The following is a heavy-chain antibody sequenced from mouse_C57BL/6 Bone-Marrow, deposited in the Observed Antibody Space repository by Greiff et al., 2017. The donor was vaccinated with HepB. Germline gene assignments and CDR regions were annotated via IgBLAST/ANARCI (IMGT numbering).Heavy chain of an antibody. J-gene: IGHJ4*01. CDR1: GFSLTSYA. V-gene: IGHV2-9-1*01. CDR2: IWTGGGT. CDR3: ARSWSNRYYAMDY. D-gene: IGHD2-5*01. Sequence: VKLMESGPGLVAPSQSLSITCTVSGFSLTSYAISWVRQPPGKGLEWLGVIWTGGGTNYNSALKSRLSISKDNSKSQVFLKMNSLQTDDTARYYCARSWSNRYYAMDYWGQGTSVTVSS.